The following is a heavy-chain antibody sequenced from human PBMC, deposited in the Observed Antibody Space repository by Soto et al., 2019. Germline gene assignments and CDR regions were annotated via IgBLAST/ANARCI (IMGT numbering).Heavy chain of an antibody. Sequence: GGSLRLSCAASGFTFSSYGMHWVRQAPGKGLEWVAVISYDGSNKYYADSVKGRFTISRDNSKNTLYLQMNSLRAEDTAVYYCANETENFYDFFDYWGQGTLVTVFS. J-gene: IGHJ4*02. D-gene: IGHD3-16*01. CDR1: GFTFSSYG. V-gene: IGHV3-30*18. CDR2: ISYDGSNK. CDR3: ANETENFYDFFDY.